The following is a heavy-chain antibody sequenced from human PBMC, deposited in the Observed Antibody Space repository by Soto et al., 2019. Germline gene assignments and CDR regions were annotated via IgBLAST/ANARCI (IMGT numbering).Heavy chain of an antibody. CDR2: ISYDGSNK. D-gene: IGHD5-12*01. V-gene: IGHV3-30-3*01. CDR1: GFIFSSYA. J-gene: IGHJ6*02. CDR3: ATDYYRFNSGYGFSMDV. Sequence: QVQLVESGGGVVQPGRSLRLSCAASGFIFSSYAMHWVRQAPGKGLDWVAVISYDGSNKYYADSVKGRFTISRDNSKNTLYLQMNSLRAEDTAVYYWATDYYRFNSGYGFSMDVWGQGTTVTVSS.